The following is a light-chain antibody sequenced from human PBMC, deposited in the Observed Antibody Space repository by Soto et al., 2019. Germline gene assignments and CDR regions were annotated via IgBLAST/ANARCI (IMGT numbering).Light chain of an antibody. CDR3: QQYYNWPRT. J-gene: IGKJ5*01. Sequence: EIVMTQSPATLSVSPGERATLSCRASQSVSSNLAWYQQKPGQAPRLLSYGASTRATGIPARFSGTGSGTEFTLTINSLKAEDSEVYYCQQYYNWPRTFGQGTRLEIK. CDR2: GAS. CDR1: QSVSSN. V-gene: IGKV3-15*01.